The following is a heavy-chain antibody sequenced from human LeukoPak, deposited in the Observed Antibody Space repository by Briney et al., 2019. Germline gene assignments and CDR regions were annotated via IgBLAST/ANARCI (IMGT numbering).Heavy chain of an antibody. CDR2: IYHSGST. J-gene: IGHJ3*02. Sequence: SETLSLTCTVSGYSISSGYYWGWIRQPPGKGLEWIGSIYHSGSTYYNPSLKSRVTISVDTSKNQFSLKLSSVTAADTAVYYCARGMAKVVTAILGVRAFDIWGQGTMVTVSS. CDR3: ARGMAKVVTAILGVRAFDI. V-gene: IGHV4-38-2*02. D-gene: IGHD2-21*02. CDR1: GYSISSGYY.